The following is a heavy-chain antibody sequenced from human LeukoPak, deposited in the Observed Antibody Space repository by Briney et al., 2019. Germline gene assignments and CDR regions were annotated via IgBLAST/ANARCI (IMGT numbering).Heavy chain of an antibody. CDR3: ARGSTIDFGGSQWLAH. D-gene: IGHD6-19*01. CDR1: GFTVSSNY. V-gene: IGHV3-66*01. CDR2: IYSGGST. Sequence: PGGSLRLSCAASGFTVSSNYMSWVRQAPGKGLEWVSVIYSGGSTYYADSVKGRFTISRDNSKNTLYLQMNSLRAEDTAVYYCARGSTIDFGGSQWLAHWGQGTLVTVSS. J-gene: IGHJ4*02.